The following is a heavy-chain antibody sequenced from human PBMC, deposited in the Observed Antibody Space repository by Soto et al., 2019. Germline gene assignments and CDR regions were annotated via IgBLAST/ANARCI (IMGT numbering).Heavy chain of an antibody. CDR2: IWYDGSNK. D-gene: IGHD3-22*01. J-gene: IGHJ5*02. CDR3: AGSSGYYLGHWFDP. V-gene: IGHV3-33*01. Sequence: QTGGSLRLSCAASGFTFSSYGMHWVRQAPGKGLEWVAVIWYDGSNKYYADSVKGRFTISRDNSKNTLYLQMNSLRAEDTAVYYCAGSSGYYLGHWFDPWGQGTLVTVSS. CDR1: GFTFSSYG.